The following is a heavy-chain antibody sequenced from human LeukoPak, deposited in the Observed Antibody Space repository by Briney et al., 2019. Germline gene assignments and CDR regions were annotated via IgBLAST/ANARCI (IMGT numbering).Heavy chain of an antibody. J-gene: IGHJ6*03. V-gene: IGHV3-30*07. D-gene: IGHD3-16*01. CDR2: ISNDGNNK. CDR3: ASSSGYASYYFYNYMDV. Sequence: TGGSLRLSCAASGFTFSSYDMHWVRQAPGKGLEWVALISNDGNNKYYADSVMGRFSISRDNSKSTLFLQMNSLRAEDTAVYHCASSSGYASYYFYNYMDVWGKGTTVTVSS. CDR1: GFTFSSYD.